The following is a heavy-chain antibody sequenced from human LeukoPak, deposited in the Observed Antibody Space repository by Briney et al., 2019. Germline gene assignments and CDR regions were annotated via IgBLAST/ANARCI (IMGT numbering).Heavy chain of an antibody. D-gene: IGHD1-26*01. V-gene: IGHV1-69*13. CDR1: GGTFTSYA. J-gene: IGHJ5*02. CDR2: IVPLFGTT. CDR3: ASEKTIVGATSGWFDP. Sequence: GASVKVSCKASGGTFTSYAFTWVRQAPGQGLEWMGTIVPLFGTTNYAQRFQDRVAITADESTTTAYMELSSLRSEDTAVYYCASEKTIVGATSGWFDPWGQGTLVTVSS.